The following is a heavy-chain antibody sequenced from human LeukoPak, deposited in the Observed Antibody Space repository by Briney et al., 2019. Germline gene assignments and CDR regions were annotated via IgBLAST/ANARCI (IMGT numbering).Heavy chain of an antibody. Sequence: GGSLRISCKASGFSFSNYYMNWVRQAPGKGLEWLSHINGRGGIINYADSVKGRFTISRDNARNSLDLHMSSLGAEDTAVYYCAREGDGSRYYFDYWGQGILVTVSS. J-gene: IGHJ4*02. V-gene: IGHV3-48*04. D-gene: IGHD2-21*01. CDR3: AREGDGSRYYFDY. CDR1: GFSFSNYY. CDR2: INGRGGII.